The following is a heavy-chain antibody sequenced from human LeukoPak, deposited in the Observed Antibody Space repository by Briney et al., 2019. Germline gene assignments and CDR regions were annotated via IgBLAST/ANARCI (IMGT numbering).Heavy chain of an antibody. D-gene: IGHD2-2*01. J-gene: IGHJ6*02. Sequence: QTGGSLRLSCAASGFTFSSYWMSWVRQAPGKGLEWVANIKQDGSEKYYVDSVKGRFTISRDNAKNTLYLQMNSLRAEDTAVYYCAKGRGTSCYSAIDVWGQGTTVTVSS. V-gene: IGHV3-7*03. CDR3: AKGRGTSCYSAIDV. CDR2: IKQDGSEK. CDR1: GFTFSSYW.